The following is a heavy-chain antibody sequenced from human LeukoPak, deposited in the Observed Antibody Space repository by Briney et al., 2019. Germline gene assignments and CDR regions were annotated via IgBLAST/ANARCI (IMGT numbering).Heavy chain of an antibody. D-gene: IGHD6-19*01. CDR1: GGSIRSYY. J-gene: IGHJ4*02. V-gene: IGHV4-59*07. CDR2: MYHTGSA. Sequence: KPSDTLSLTCSVAGGSIRSYYWSWLRQSPGKGLEWIAFMYHTGSAGYNPSLKSRVTFSLDVSKAQFSLKLTSVTAADTARYYCAGGNGSGWAALWGPGSQVTVSS. CDR3: AGGNGSGWAAL.